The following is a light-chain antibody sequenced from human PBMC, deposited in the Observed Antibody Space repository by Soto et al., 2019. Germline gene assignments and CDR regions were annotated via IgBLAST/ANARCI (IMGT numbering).Light chain of an antibody. CDR2: GAS. CDR1: QSVTSSY. Sequence: DIVLTQSPGTLSLSPGERATLSCRASQSVTSSYLAWYQQKPGQAPRLLIYGASSSATGIPDRFSGSGSGTDFTLTISRLEPEDFAVYYCQQYGRTFGQGTKLEI. CDR3: QQYGRT. J-gene: IGKJ2*01. V-gene: IGKV3-20*01.